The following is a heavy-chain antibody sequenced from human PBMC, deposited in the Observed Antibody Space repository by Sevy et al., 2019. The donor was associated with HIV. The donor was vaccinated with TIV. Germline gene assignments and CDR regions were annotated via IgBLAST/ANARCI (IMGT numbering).Heavy chain of an antibody. Sequence: GGSLRLSCAASGFNISSNYLSWVRQAPGKGLEWVSGVSVRSGSTYYADSVKGRFTISRDNSKNTLYLDMNSLRAEDTAIYYCAKDQGQLLQYYFDYWGQGTLVTVSS. CDR2: VSVRSGST. J-gene: IGHJ4*02. D-gene: IGHD2-2*01. CDR1: GFNISSNY. CDR3: AKDQGQLLQYYFDY. V-gene: IGHV3-23*01.